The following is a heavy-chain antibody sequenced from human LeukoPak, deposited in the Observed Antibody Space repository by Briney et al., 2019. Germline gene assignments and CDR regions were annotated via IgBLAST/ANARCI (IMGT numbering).Heavy chain of an antibody. D-gene: IGHD2/OR15-2a*01. J-gene: IGHJ4*02. CDR1: GFTFSSYG. V-gene: IGHV3-7*01. Sequence: PGGSLRLSCTASGFTFSSYGMTWVRQAPGKGREWVANIKHDARAKYYVYSVKGRFTISRDNANNSLYLQMNSLRTEETALSQCGRSAFPADYWGQGTLVTVSS. CDR2: IKHDARAK. CDR3: GRSAFPADY.